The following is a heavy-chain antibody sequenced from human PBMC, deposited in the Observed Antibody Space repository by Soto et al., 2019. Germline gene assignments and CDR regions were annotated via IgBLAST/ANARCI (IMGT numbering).Heavy chain of an antibody. V-gene: IGHV3-15*07. D-gene: IGHD1-26*01. CDR2: IKSKTDGGTT. J-gene: IGHJ3*02. CDR3: TTRRYSASYFRGLHQKKDAFDI. CDR1: GFTYSNAW. Sequence: EVQLVESGGGLVKPGGSLRLSCAASGFTYSNAWMNWVRQAPGKGLEWVGRIKSKTDGGTTDYAAPVKGRFTISRDDSKNTLYLQMNSLKTEDTAVYYCTTRRYSASYFRGLHQKKDAFDIWGQGTMVTVSS.